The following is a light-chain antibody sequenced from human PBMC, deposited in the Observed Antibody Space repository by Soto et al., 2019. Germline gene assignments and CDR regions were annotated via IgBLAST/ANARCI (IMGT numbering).Light chain of an antibody. Sequence: QSVLAQPGSVSGSPGQSITISCTGSSSDIGGYNFVSWYQQHPGKVPKLMIYDVSNRPSGVSSRFSGSKSDNTASLTISGLQAEDEGDYYCASHTTSSTVVFGGGTKVTVL. CDR1: SSDIGGYNF. CDR3: ASHTTSSTVV. CDR2: DVS. J-gene: IGLJ2*01. V-gene: IGLV2-14*03.